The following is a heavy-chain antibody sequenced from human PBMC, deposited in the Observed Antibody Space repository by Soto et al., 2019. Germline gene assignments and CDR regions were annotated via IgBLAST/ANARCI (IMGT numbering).Heavy chain of an antibody. J-gene: IGHJ6*02. CDR2: ISGSGENT. CDR3: VKTRGQSYYHAMDV. Sequence: EVQLLESGGGLVQPGGSLRLSCAASGFTFSNYAMSWVRQAPGKGLEWVSPISGSGENTYYADSVKGRFTISRDNSKNTLYLQMNNLRAEDTAVYYCVKTRGQSYYHAMDVWGQGTIVIVSS. V-gene: IGHV3-23*01. CDR1: GFTFSNYA.